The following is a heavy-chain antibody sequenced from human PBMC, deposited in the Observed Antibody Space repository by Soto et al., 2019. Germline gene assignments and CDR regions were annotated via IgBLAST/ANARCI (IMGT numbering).Heavy chain of an antibody. CDR1: GFTFDDYA. D-gene: IGHD2-21*01. CDR3: AKVGVVQGFDY. Sequence: EVQLVESGGGLVQPGRSLRLSCAASGFTFDDYAMHWVRQAPGKGLAWVSGISWNSGSIGYADSVKGRFTISRDNAKNSLYLQRNSLRAEDTALYYCAKVGVVQGFDYWGQGTLVTVSS. CDR2: ISWNSGSI. V-gene: IGHV3-9*01. J-gene: IGHJ4*02.